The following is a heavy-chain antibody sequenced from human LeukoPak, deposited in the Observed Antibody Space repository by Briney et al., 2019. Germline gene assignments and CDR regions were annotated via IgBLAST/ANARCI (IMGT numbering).Heavy chain of an antibody. V-gene: IGHV3-21*01. J-gene: IGHJ4*02. D-gene: IGHD4-17*01. Sequence: PGGSLRLSCAASGFTFSSYSMNWVRQAPGKGLEWVSSISSSSSYIYYADSVKGRFTISRDNAKNSLYLQMNSLRAEDTAVYYYASAQTPTTVTRDYWGQGTRVTVSS. CDR2: ISSSSSYI. CDR3: ASAQTPTTVTRDY. CDR1: GFTFSSYS.